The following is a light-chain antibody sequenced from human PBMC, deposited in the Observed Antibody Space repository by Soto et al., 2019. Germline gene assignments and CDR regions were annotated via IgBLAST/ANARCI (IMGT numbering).Light chain of an antibody. Sequence: QSALTQPASVSGSPGQSITISCTGTSSDVGSYNLVSWYQQHPGKAPKLMIYEGSKWPSGVSNRFSGSKSGNTASLTISGLQAEDEADYYCCSYAGSAGLVFGGGTKLTVL. V-gene: IGLV2-23*01. CDR2: EGS. J-gene: IGLJ2*01. CDR1: SSDVGSYNL. CDR3: CSYAGSAGLV.